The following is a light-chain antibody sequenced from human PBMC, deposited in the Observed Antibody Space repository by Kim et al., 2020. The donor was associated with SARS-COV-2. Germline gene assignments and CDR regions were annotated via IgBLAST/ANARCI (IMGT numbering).Light chain of an antibody. CDR2: SPD. Sequence: LTMSCHRSSPNSGRHTVNWSRQVPGTAPQPLSYSPDLRPSGVPDRFSGPKSGPSACLAISGLQSEDEADYYCAAWDASLNGPNYVFGSGTQVTVL. CDR3: AAWDASLNGPNYV. V-gene: IGLV1-44*01. CDR1: SPNSGRHT. J-gene: IGLJ1*01.